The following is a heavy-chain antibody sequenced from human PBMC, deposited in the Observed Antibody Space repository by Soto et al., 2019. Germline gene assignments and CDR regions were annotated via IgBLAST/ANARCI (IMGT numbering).Heavy chain of an antibody. CDR3: ARGAVSGFDHWSFDL. CDR1: GGTLRGYG. D-gene: IGHD5-12*01. CDR2: FIPKFGTA. Sequence: QVQLVQSGSEMKKPGSSVKLTCEASGGTLRGYGVSWLRQAPGQGLEWIGGFIPKFGTANYAPKFQGRVSIRADEVTGPAPVALSRLRPADMAVYFCARGAVSGFDHWSFDLWGRGTMVSVSS. J-gene: IGHJ2*01. V-gene: IGHV1-69*01.